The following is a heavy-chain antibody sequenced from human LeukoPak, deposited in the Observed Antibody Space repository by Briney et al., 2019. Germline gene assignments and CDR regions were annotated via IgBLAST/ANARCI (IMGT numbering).Heavy chain of an antibody. D-gene: IGHD6-13*01. J-gene: IGHJ6*02. V-gene: IGHV3-7*05. CDR3: ARDPYSSSWSYGMDV. Sequence: GGSLRLSCTASGFTFSNYWMSWVRQTPEKGLEWLANIKQDGSEEVYVDSVKGRFTVSRDSAQSSLYLEMTRLRAEDTAVYYCARDPYSSSWSYGMDVWGQGTTVTVSS. CDR1: GFTFSNYW. CDR2: IKQDGSEE.